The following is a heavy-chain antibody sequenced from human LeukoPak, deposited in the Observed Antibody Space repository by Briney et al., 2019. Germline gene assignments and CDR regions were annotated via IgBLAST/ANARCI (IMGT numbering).Heavy chain of an antibody. J-gene: IGHJ4*02. CDR1: GGSISSGGYY. CDR3: ARELELQIDY. CDR2: IYYSGST. V-gene: IGHV4-30-4*08. D-gene: IGHD1-7*01. Sequence: SQTLSLTCTVSGGSISSGGYYWSWIRQPPGKGLEWIGYIYYSGSTYYNPSLKSRVTISVDTSKNQFSLKLSPVTAADTAVYYCARELELQIDYWGQGTLVTVSS.